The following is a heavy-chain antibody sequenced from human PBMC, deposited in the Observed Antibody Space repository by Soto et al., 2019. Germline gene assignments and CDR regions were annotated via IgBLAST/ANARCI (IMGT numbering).Heavy chain of an antibody. D-gene: IGHD2-15*01. CDR3: AHVLVVVANYGMDV. J-gene: IGHJ6*02. Sequence: QITLKESGTTLVKPTQTLTLTCTFSGFSLSTSGVGVGWIRQPPGKALECLALIYWDDDKRYSPSLTSRLTITKNTSKNQVVLTMTNMDPVDTATYYCAHVLVVVANYGMDVWGQGTTVTVSS. CDR1: GFSLSTSGVG. V-gene: IGHV2-5*02. CDR2: IYWDDDK.